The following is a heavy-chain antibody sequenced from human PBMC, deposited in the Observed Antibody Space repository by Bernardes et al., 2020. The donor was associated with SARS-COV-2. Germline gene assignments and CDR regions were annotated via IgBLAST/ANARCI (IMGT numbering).Heavy chain of an antibody. Sequence: GGSLGLSCAASGFNFSSYAMNWVRQAPGKGLQWVSSITASTTYIQYTDSVEGRFTVSRDNAKNSLYLEMTSLRAEDTAIYYCARILRDNGFGSGYYDLWGRGTLVTVSS. D-gene: IGHD4-17*01. J-gene: IGHJ2*01. CDR2: ITASTTYI. V-gene: IGHV3-21*01. CDR1: GFNFSSYA. CDR3: ARILRDNGFGSGYYDL.